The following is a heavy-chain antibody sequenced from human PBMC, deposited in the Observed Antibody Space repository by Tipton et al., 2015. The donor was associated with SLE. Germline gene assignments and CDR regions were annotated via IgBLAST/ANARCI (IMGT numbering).Heavy chain of an antibody. Sequence: SLRLSCAAFGFTVSSNYMSWVRQAPGKGLEWVSVIYSGGSTYYADSVKGRFTISRDHYKNTLYLQMNSLSAEDTAVYYCAKDLAYRGGLDYWGQGTLVTVSS. D-gene: IGHD2-21*01. CDR2: IYSGGST. CDR3: AKDLAYRGGLDY. CDR1: GFTVSSNY. J-gene: IGHJ4*02. V-gene: IGHV3-53*01.